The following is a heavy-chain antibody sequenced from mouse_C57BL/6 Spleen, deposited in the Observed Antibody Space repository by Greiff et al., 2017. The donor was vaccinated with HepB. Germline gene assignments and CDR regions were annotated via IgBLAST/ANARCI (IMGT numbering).Heavy chain of an antibody. D-gene: IGHD2-3*01. V-gene: IGHV1-62-2*01. Sequence: QVHVKQSGAELVKPGASVKLSCKASGYTFTEYTIHWVKQRSGQGLEWIGWFYPGSGSIKYNEKFKDKATLTADKSSSTVYMELSRLTSEDSAVYFCARHEEGWLLFAYWGQGTLVTVSA. CDR1: GYTFTEYT. J-gene: IGHJ3*01. CDR2: FYPGSGSI. CDR3: ARHEEGWLLFAY.